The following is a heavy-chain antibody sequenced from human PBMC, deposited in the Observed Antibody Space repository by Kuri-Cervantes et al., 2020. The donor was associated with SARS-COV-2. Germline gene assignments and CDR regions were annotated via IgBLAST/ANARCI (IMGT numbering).Heavy chain of an antibody. CDR3: ARGVGAAVAGTLITIYYYYGMDV. J-gene: IGHJ6*02. CDR2: INHSGST. D-gene: IGHD6-19*01. V-gene: IGHV4-34*01. CDR1: GGSFSGYH. Sequence: GSLRLSCAVYGGSFSGYHWSWIRQPPGKGLEWIGEINHSGSTNYNPSLKSRVTISVDTSKNQFSLKLSSVTAADTAVYYCARGVGAAVAGTLITIYYYYGMDVWGQGTTVTVSS.